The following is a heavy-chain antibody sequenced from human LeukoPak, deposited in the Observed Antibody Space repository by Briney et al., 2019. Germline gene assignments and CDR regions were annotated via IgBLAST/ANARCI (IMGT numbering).Heavy chain of an antibody. CDR3: AKNTIAVSYYYYYGMDV. V-gene: IGHV3-9*01. Sequence: GGSLRLSCAASGFTFDDYAMHWVRHAPGKGLEWVSGISWNSGSIGYADSVKGRFTISRDNAKNSLYLQMNSLRAEDTALYYCAKNTIAVSYYYYYGMDVWGQGTTVTVSS. D-gene: IGHD6-13*01. CDR2: ISWNSGSI. CDR1: GFTFDDYA. J-gene: IGHJ6*02.